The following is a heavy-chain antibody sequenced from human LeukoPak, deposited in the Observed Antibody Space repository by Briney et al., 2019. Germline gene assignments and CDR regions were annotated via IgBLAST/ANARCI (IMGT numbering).Heavy chain of an antibody. CDR2: ISDSGDST. V-gene: IGHV3-23*01. J-gene: IGHJ4*02. CDR1: GLTFSSHA. CDR3: AKDSPVCSF. D-gene: IGHD3-10*02. Sequence: GGSLRLSCAASGLTFSSHAMSWVRQAPGKGLEWVSAISDSGDSTYYADFVKGRFTISRDDSKNTLYLQMNSLRAEDTAVYYCAKDSPVCSFWGQGTLVTVSS.